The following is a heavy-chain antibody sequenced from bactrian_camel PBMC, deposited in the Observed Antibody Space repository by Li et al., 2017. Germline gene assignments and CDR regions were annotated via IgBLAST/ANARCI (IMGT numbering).Heavy chain of an antibody. J-gene: IGHJ4*01. CDR2: IDSDGRT. D-gene: IGHD2*01. V-gene: IGHV3S53*01. Sequence: HVQLVESGGGSVRAGGTLRLACVVSGYTHDTFCMGWFRRGPGRSREGVAGIDSDGRTTYSPSVNGRFTITRDNAKNSVYLQMNSLKLEDTAMYYCAADFGPYCSGSYLARRANFEGQGTQVTVS. CDR1: GYTHDTFC.